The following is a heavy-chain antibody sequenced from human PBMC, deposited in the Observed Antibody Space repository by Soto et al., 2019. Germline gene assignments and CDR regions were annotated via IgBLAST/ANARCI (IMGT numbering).Heavy chain of an antibody. CDR3: ARHPPHTAMVRGMDV. CDR2: IDPSDSYT. CDR1: GYSFTSYW. D-gene: IGHD5-18*01. V-gene: IGHV5-10-1*01. J-gene: IGHJ6*02. Sequence: LGESLKISCKGSGYSFTSYWISWVRQMPGKGLEWMGRIDPSDSYTNYSPSFQGHVTISADKSISTAYLQWSSLKASDTAMYYCARHPPHTAMVRGMDVWGQGTTVTVSS.